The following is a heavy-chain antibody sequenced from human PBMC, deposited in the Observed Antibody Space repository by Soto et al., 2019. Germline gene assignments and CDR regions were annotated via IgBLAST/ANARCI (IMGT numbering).Heavy chain of an antibody. V-gene: IGHV3-43*01. CDR2: ISWDGDTT. CDR1: GFTFDDHN. J-gene: IGHJ4*02. Sequence: EVYLVESGGDVVQPGGSLRLSCAASGFTFDDHNIHWVRQAPGKGLQWVCLISWDGDTTYYTDSVKGRFTVSRDNSKNSVYLQMDALTPEDTAVYYCASSQGDYWGQGTLVTVSS. CDR3: ASSQGDY.